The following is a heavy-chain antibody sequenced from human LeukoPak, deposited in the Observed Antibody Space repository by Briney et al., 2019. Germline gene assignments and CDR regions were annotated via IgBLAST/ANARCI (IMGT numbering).Heavy chain of an antibody. Sequence: SETLSLTCAVSGGSISSSGYYWGWIRQPPGKGLEWIGSIYYSGSTYYNPSLKSRVTISVDTSKNQFSLKLSSVTAADTAVYYCARMGRSSISATDYWGQGTLVTVSS. J-gene: IGHJ4*02. D-gene: IGHD2-2*01. CDR2: IYYSGST. CDR3: ARMGRSSISATDY. V-gene: IGHV4-39*01. CDR1: GGSISSSGYY.